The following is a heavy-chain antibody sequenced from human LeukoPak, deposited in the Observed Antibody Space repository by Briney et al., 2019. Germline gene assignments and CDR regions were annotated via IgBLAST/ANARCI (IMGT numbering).Heavy chain of an antibody. J-gene: IGHJ4*02. CDR1: GYTFTGYY. CDR2: INPNSGGT. V-gene: IGHV1-2*06. CDR3: GSGPLGYCSSTSCYPLY. D-gene: IGHD2-2*01. Sequence: ASVKVSCKASGYTFTGYYMHWVRQAPGQGLEWMGRINPNSGGTNYAQKFQGRVTMTRDTSISTAYMELSRLRSDDTAVYYCGSGPLGYCSSTSCYPLYWGQGTLVTVSS.